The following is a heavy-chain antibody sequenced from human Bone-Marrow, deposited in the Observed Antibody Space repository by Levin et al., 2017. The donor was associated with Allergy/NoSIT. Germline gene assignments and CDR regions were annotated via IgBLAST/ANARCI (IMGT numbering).Heavy chain of an antibody. CDR1: GFTFSNYW. CDR2: ISGDGSTT. J-gene: IGHJ4*02. V-gene: IGHV3-74*01. D-gene: IGHD2-15*01. Sequence: GRSLRLSCAASGFTFSNYWMHWVRQAPGKGLVSISRISGDGSTTTYADSVKGRFTVSRDTGKNTLYLQLNSLRADDTAVYYCARGLRELPRSTVDYWGQGTLVTVSS. CDR3: ARGLRELPRSTVDY.